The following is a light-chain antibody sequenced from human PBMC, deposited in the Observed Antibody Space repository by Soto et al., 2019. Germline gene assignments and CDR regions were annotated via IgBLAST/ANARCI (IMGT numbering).Light chain of an antibody. J-gene: IGKJ4*01. Sequence: EIVMTQSPATLSVSPGERATLSCRASQSVNNNLAWYQQKPGQAPRLLIYGASARATGIPARFSGSGSGTEFTLTISSLQSEDFAVYYCQQYNNWPLTFGGGTKVPIK. CDR3: QQYNNWPLT. CDR2: GAS. V-gene: IGKV3-15*01. CDR1: QSVNNN.